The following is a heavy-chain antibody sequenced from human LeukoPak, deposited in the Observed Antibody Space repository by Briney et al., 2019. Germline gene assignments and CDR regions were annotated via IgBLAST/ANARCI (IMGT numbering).Heavy chain of an antibody. Sequence: HWASVKVSRKASGGTFSSYAISWVRQAPGQGLEWMGGIIPIFGTANYAQKFQGRVTITADKSTSTAYMELSSLRSEDTAVYYCARGTYCSSTSCYAVPFDYWGQGTLVTVSS. CDR2: IIPIFGTA. J-gene: IGHJ4*02. D-gene: IGHD2-2*01. CDR1: GGTFSSYA. CDR3: ARGTYCSSTSCYAVPFDY. V-gene: IGHV1-69*06.